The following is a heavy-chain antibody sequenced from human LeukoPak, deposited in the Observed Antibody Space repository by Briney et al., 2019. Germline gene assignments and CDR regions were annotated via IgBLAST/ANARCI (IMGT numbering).Heavy chain of an antibody. CDR3: ARQMYYDFWSGYSIDY. CDR1: GFIFSTNW. Sequence: GGSLRLSCAASGFIFSTNWMSWFRQAPGKGLEWVANINQDGSEKYYVDSVKGRLTISRDNAKNSLYLQMNSLRAEDTAVYYCARQMYYDFWSGYSIDYWGQGTLVTVSS. CDR2: INQDGSEK. J-gene: IGHJ4*02. D-gene: IGHD3-3*01. V-gene: IGHV3-7*01.